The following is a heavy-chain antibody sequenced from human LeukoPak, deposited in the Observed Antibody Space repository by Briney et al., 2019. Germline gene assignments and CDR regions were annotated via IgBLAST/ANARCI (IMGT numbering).Heavy chain of an antibody. CDR1: GFAFDDYG. Sequence: GGSLRPSCAASGFAFDDYGMSWVRQAPGKGLEWVSGINWNGGSTGYADSVKGRFTISRDNAKNSLYLQMNSLRAEDTALYYCARGTLYSYAFDIWGQGTMVTVSS. J-gene: IGHJ3*02. V-gene: IGHV3-20*04. CDR3: ARGTLYSYAFDI. D-gene: IGHD5-18*01. CDR2: INWNGGST.